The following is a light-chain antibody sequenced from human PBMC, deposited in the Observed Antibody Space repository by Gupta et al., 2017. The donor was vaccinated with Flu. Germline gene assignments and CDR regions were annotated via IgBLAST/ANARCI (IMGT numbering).Light chain of an antibody. V-gene: IGLV1-44*01. J-gene: IGLJ3*02. CDR2: SNN. CDR3: AAWDDILNGWV. Sequence: RVTISCSGSSSNIGSNTVNWYQQRPGTAPKLLIYSNNQRPSGVPDRFSGSKSGTSASLAISGLQSEDEADYYCAAWDDILNGWVFGGGTKLTVL. CDR1: SSNIGSNT.